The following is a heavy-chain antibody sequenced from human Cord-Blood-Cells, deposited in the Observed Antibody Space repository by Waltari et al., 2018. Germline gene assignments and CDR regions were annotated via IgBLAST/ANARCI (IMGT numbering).Heavy chain of an antibody. Sequence: QVQLQQWGAGLLKPSETLSLTCAVYGGSFRGSYWSWIRQPPGKGLEWIGEINHSGSTNYNPSLKSRVAISVDTSKNQFSLKLSSVTAADTAVYYCARVRGYSYGDLDYWGQGTLVTVSS. J-gene: IGHJ4*02. V-gene: IGHV4-34*01. D-gene: IGHD5-18*01. CDR1: GGSFRGSY. CDR3: ARVRGYSYGDLDY. CDR2: INHSGST.